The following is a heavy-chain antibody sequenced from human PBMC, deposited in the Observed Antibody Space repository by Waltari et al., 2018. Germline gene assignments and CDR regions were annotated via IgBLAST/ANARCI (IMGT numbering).Heavy chain of an antibody. CDR2: IYYSGST. D-gene: IGHD6-13*01. CDR1: GGSISSSSYY. CDR3: ARDLTRAYSSSWYNWFDP. J-gene: IGHJ5*02. V-gene: IGHV4-39*02. Sequence: QLQLQESGPGLVKPSETLSLTCTVSGGSISSSSYYWGWLRQPPGKGLEWIGSIYYSGSTYYNPSLKGRVTISVDTSKNQFSLKLSSVTAADTAVYYCARDLTRAYSSSWYNWFDPWGQGTLVTVSS.